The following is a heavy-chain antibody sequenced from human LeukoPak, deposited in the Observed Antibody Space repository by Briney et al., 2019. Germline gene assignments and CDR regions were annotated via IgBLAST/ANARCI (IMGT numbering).Heavy chain of an antibody. V-gene: IGHV1-2*02. Sequence: ASVKVSCKASGYTFTGYYMHWVRQAPGQGLEWMGWINPNSGGTNYAQKFQGRVTMTRDTSISTAYMELSRLRSDDTAVYYCARDSGYCSSTSCLPDDYWGQGTLVTVSS. CDR3: ARDSGYCSSTSCLPDDY. J-gene: IGHJ4*02. CDR1: GYTFTGYY. D-gene: IGHD2-2*01. CDR2: INPNSGGT.